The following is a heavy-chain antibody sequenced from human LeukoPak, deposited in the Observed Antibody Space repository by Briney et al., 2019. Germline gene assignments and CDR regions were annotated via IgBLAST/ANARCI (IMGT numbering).Heavy chain of an antibody. CDR3: ASPTYSSRKLYYYGMDV. CDR2: ISSSSSTI. J-gene: IGHJ6*02. Sequence: GGSLRLSCAASGFTFSSYCMNWVRQAPGKGLEWVSYISSSSSTIYYADSVKGRFTISRDNAKNSLYLQMNSLRAEDTAVYYCASPTYSSRKLYYYGMDVWGQGTTVTVSS. V-gene: IGHV3-48*04. CDR1: GFTFSSYC. D-gene: IGHD6-13*01.